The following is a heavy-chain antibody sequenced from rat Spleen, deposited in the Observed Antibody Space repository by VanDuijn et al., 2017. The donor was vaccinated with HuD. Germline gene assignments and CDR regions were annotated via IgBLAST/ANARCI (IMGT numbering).Heavy chain of an antibody. CDR3: ASPLTDLDY. Sequence: EVQLVESGGGLVQPGRSLKLSCVASGFTFNNYWMTWIRQAPGKGLEWVASISTGGGNTYYRDSVKGRFTISRDNAKSTLYLQMDSLRSEDTASYYCASPLTDLDYWGQGVMVTVSS. D-gene: IGHD1-11*01. CDR1: GFTFNNYW. J-gene: IGHJ2*01. CDR2: ISTGGGNT. V-gene: IGHV5-31*01.